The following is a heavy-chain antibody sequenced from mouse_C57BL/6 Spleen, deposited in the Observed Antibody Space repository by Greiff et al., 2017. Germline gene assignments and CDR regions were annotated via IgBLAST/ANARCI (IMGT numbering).Heavy chain of an antibody. CDR1: GYTFTDHT. Sequence: QVQLQQSDAELVKPGASVKISCKVSGYTFTDHTIHWMKQRPEQGLEWIGYIYPRDGSTKYNEKFKGKATLTADKSSSTAYMQLNSLTSEDSAVYICARRSRVGSSYPYYAMDYWGQGTSVTVSS. J-gene: IGHJ4*01. D-gene: IGHD1-1*01. CDR3: ARRSRVGSSYPYYAMDY. V-gene: IGHV1-78*01. CDR2: IYPRDGST.